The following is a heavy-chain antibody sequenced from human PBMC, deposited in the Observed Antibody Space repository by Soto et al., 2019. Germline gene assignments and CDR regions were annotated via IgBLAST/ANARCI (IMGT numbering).Heavy chain of an antibody. CDR1: GFTVSSNY. V-gene: IGHV3-53*01. D-gene: IGHD3-9*01. J-gene: IGHJ4*02. Sequence: HPGGSLRLSCAASGFTVSSNYMSWVRQAPGKGLEWVSVIYSGGSTYYADSVKGRFTISRDNSKNTLYLQMNSLRAEDTAVYYCARVDWSVRIDYWGQGTLVTVSS. CDR2: IYSGGST. CDR3: ARVDWSVRIDY.